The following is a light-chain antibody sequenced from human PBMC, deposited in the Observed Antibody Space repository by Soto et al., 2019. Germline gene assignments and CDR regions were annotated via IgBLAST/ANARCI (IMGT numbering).Light chain of an antibody. CDR3: NSYAGSNNWV. CDR1: SSDVGGYNY. V-gene: IGLV2-8*01. Sequence: QSALTQPASVSGSPGQSITISCTGTSSDVGGYNYVSWYQQHPGKAPKLMIYEVSKQLSGVPDRFSGSKSGNTTSLTVSGLQSEDEEDYYCNSYAGSNNWVFGGETKLTV. CDR2: EVS. J-gene: IGLJ3*02.